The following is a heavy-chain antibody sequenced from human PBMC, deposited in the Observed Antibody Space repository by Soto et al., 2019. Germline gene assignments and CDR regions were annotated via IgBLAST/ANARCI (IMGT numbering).Heavy chain of an antibody. CDR1: GFTFSSYA. D-gene: IGHD3-22*01. Sequence: PGGSLRLSCAASGFTFSSYAMHWVRQAPGKGLEWVAVISYDGSNKYYADSVKGRFTISRDNSKNTLYLQMNSLRAEDTAVYYCARDFATYYYDSSGYYPNFDYWGQGTLVTVSS. V-gene: IGHV3-30-3*01. CDR2: ISYDGSNK. CDR3: ARDFATYYYDSSGYYPNFDY. J-gene: IGHJ4*02.